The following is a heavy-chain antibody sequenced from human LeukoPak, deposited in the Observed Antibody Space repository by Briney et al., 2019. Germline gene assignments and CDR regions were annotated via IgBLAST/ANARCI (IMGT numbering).Heavy chain of an antibody. CDR3: ARDQGVVVVAMAFDI. V-gene: IGHV3-30-3*01. Sequence: QPGRSLRLSCAASGFTFSNYAMHWVRQAPGKGLEWVAVISYDGSNKYYADSVKGRFTISRDNSKNTLYVQMNSLRAEDTAVYYCARDQGVVVVAMAFDIWGQGTMVTASS. CDR1: GFTFSNYA. CDR2: ISYDGSNK. J-gene: IGHJ3*02. D-gene: IGHD2-15*01.